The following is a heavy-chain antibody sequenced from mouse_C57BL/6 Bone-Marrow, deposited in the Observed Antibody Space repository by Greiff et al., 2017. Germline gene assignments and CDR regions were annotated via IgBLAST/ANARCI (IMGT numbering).Heavy chain of an antibody. CDR2: SRNKANDYTT. Sequence: EVQLVESGGGLVQSGRSLRLSCATSGFTFSDFYMEWVRQAPGKGLEWIAASRNKANDYTTEYSASVKGRFIVSRDTSQSILYLQMNALRAEDTAIYYCSRGYDHWYFDVWGTGTTVTVSS. D-gene: IGHD2-2*01. CDR3: SRGYDHWYFDV. V-gene: IGHV7-1*01. J-gene: IGHJ1*03. CDR1: GFTFSDFY.